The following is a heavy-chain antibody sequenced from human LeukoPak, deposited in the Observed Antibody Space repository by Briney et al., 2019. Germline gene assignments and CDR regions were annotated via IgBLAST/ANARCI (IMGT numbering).Heavy chain of an antibody. J-gene: IGHJ6*03. D-gene: IGHD3-10*01. CDR1: GYTFTSYD. CDR3: ARGRRITMAFYYYYYMDV. CDR2: MNPNSGNT. V-gene: IGHV1-8*01. Sequence: EASVKVSCKASGYTFTSYDINWVRQATGQGLGWMGWMNPNSGNTGYAQKFQGRVTMTRNTSISTAYMELSSLRSEDTAVYYCARGRRITMAFYYYYYMDVWGKGTTVTISS.